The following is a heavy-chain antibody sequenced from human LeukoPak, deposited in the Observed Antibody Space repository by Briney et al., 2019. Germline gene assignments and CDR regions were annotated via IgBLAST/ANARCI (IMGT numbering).Heavy chain of an antibody. D-gene: IGHD3-9*01. Sequence: PSGTLSLTCAVSGGSITSSNWWSWVRQPPGKGLEWIGEIDHSGSTNYNPSLKSRVTISVDKSKNQFSLKLSSVTAADTAVYYCARRRKYFDWLLAPHFDYWGQGTLVTVSS. CDR3: ARRRKYFDWLLAPHFDY. CDR1: GGSITSSNW. J-gene: IGHJ4*02. CDR2: IDHSGST. V-gene: IGHV4-4*02.